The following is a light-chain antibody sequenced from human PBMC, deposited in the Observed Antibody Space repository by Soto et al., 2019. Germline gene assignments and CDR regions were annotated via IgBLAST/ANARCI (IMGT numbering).Light chain of an antibody. CDR2: DAS. J-gene: IGKJ4*01. CDR1: QRVSSY. CDR3: QQRSHWPLT. V-gene: IGKV3-11*01. Sequence: IVLTQSPATLSLSPGARATLSCRASQRVSSYLAWYQQKPGQAPRLLIYDASYRATGIPARFSGSGSGAAGTLTIRSLETEDCAVYDGQQRSHWPLTFGGGTKVDIK.